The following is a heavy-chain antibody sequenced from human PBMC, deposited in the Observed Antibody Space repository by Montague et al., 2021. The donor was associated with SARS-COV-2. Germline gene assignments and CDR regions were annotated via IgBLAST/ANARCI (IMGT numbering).Heavy chain of an antibody. D-gene: IGHD3-10*01. CDR3: ARDDIVLQGVTKGMDV. J-gene: IGHJ6*02. CDR1: GCSISSSNYY. V-gene: IGHV4-39*07. CDR2: IYYSGST. Sequence: SETLSLTCTVSGCSISSSNYYWGWLRQPPGKWLEWIGNIYYSGSTYYNPSLKSRVTISIYTSKNHFSLKLSSVTAADTAVYYCARDDIVLQGVTKGMDVWGQGTTVTVSS.